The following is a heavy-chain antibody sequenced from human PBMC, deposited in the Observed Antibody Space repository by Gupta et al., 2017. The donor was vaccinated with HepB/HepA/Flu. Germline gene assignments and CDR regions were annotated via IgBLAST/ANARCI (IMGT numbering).Heavy chain of an antibody. CDR1: GGSISSGGYY. V-gene: IGHV4-31*03. J-gene: IGHJ2*01. CDR3: ARDREIAAAGTVWYFDL. D-gene: IGHD6-13*01. CDR2: IYYSGST. Sequence: QVQLQESGPGLVKPSQTLSLTCTVSGGSISSGGYYWSWIRQHPGKGLEWIGYIYYSGSTYYNPSLKSRVTISVDTSKNQFSLKLSSVTAADTAVYYCARDREIAAAGTVWYFDLWGRGTLVTVSS.